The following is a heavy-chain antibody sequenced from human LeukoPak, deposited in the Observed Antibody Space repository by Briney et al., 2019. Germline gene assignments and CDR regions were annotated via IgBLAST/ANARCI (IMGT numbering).Heavy chain of an antibody. V-gene: IGHV3-53*01. J-gene: IGHJ4*02. CDR2: IYSSGST. CDR1: GFTVSSTY. CDR3: ARDSSSFPNYFDF. Sequence: GGSLRLSCAASGFTVSSTYMSWVRQAPGQGLEWVSLIYSSGSTFYADSVQGRFTISRDNSKNTLYLQTNSLRAEDTAMYYCARDSSSFPNYFDFWGQGTLVTVSS. D-gene: IGHD3-3*02.